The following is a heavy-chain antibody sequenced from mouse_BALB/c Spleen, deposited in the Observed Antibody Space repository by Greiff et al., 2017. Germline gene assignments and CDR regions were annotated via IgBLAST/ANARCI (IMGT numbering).Heavy chain of an antibody. CDR1: GFTFSSYA. D-gene: IGHD2-12*01. V-gene: IGHV5-6-5*01. CDR3: ARLRGYYFDY. CDR2: ISSGGST. J-gene: IGHJ2*01. Sequence: EVMLVESGGGLVKPGGSLKLSCAASGFTFSSYAMSWVRQTPEKRLEWVASISSGGSTYYPDSVKGRFTISRDNARNILYLQMSSLRSEDTAMYYCARLRGYYFDYWGQGTTLTVSS.